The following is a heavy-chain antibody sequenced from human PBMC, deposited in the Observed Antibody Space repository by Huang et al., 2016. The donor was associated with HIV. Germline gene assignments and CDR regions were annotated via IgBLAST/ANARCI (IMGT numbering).Heavy chain of an antibody. V-gene: IGHV3-7*01. CDR2: IKQDESEK. CDR1: TFTFGAYW. CDR3: ATKTAGMDI. D-gene: IGHD1-7*01. Sequence: VESGGRSVQPGGSIKLSCVGSTFTFGAYWMSWVRQPPGKGLEWVANIKQDESEKDYVDSVKGRFNISRDNARKVLCLEMDDLRVEDTAIYFCATKTAGMDIWGQGTTVTVSS. J-gene: IGHJ6*02.